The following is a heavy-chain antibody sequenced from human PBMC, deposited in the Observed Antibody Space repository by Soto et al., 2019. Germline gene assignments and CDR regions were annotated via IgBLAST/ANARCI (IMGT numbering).Heavy chain of an antibody. CDR2: ISSSGATA. CDR1: GFTFSRFE. CDR3: TRAAWFPYLSFY. V-gene: IGHV3-48*03. J-gene: IGHJ4*02. Sequence: EVQLVESGGGLVQPGGSLRLSCAASGFTFSRFELHWVRQAPWKGLEWISYISSSGATAYYASSVEGRFTISRDNANNSVYRQMDSLRAEDTALYYCTRAAWFPYLSFYWGQGALVTVSS. D-gene: IGHD3-10*01.